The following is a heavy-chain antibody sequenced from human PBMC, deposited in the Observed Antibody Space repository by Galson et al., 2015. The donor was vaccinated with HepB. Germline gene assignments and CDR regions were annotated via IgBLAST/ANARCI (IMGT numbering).Heavy chain of an antibody. CDR2: ISWNSGRI. V-gene: IGHV3-9*01. D-gene: IGHD3-16*01. Sequence: SLRLSCAASGFTFDDYAMHWVRQTPGKGLDWVPGISWNSGRIGYADSVKGRFTISRDNAKNSLYLQMNSLRGEDTALYFCAKATEGFVRVFDFWGQGTLVTVSS. J-gene: IGHJ4*02. CDR1: GFTFDDYA. CDR3: AKATEGFVRVFDF.